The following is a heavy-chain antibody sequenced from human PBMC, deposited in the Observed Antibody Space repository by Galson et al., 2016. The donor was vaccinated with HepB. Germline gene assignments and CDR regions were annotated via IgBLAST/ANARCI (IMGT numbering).Heavy chain of an antibody. CDR2: TYYRSKWYN. Sequence: CAISGDSVSSNFAAWNWIRQSPSRGLEWLGKTYYRSKWYNDYAVSVKSRITINPDTSKSQFSLQLNSVTPEDTAVYYCARDTPWLAGGYYYYDMDVWGQGTTVTVS. CDR1: GDSVSSNFAA. CDR3: ARDTPWLAGGYYYYDMDV. J-gene: IGHJ6*02. D-gene: IGHD6-19*01. V-gene: IGHV6-1*01.